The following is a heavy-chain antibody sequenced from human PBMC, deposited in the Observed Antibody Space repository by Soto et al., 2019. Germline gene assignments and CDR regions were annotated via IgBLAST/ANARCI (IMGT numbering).Heavy chain of an antibody. CDR1: VFTFGDYA. CDR2: INWNSGSI. V-gene: IGHV3-9*01. D-gene: IGHD6-13*01. Sequence: ALRLSCAASVFTFGDYAMHWVRQVPGKGLEWVSGINWNSGSIGYADSVKGRFAISRDNAKNSLHLQMNSLRAEDTAFYYCVKDESINWYSGHFRHWGQGTLVTVSS. CDR3: VKDESINWYSGHFRH. J-gene: IGHJ1*01.